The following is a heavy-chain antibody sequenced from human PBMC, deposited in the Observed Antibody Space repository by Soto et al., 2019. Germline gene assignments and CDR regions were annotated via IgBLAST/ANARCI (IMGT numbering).Heavy chain of an antibody. V-gene: IGHV4-39*01. CDR3: ARSPLVVVAATQPSYYYYYYMDV. J-gene: IGHJ6*03. CDR1: GGSISSSSYY. D-gene: IGHD2-15*01. Sequence: SETLSLTCTVSGGSISSSSYYWGWIRQPPGKGLEWIGSIYYSGSTYYNPSLKSRVTISVDTSKNQFSLKLSSVTAADTAVYYCARSPLVVVAATQPSYYYYYYMDVWGKGTTVTVSS. CDR2: IYYSGST.